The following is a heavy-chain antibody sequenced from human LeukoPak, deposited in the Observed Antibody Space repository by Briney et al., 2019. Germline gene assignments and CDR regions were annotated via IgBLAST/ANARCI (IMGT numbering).Heavy chain of an antibody. V-gene: IGHV1-18*01. CDR2: ISAYNGNT. J-gene: IGHJ6*03. D-gene: IGHD6-19*01. Sequence: ASVKVSCKASGYTFTSYGISWVRQAPGQGLEWMGWISAYNGNTNYAQKLQGRVTMTTDTSTSTAYMELRSLRSDDTAVYYCARDGGYSSGWPLTYYYYYYMDVWGKGTTVTVSS. CDR3: ARDGGYSSGWPLTYYYYYYMDV. CDR1: GYTFTSYG.